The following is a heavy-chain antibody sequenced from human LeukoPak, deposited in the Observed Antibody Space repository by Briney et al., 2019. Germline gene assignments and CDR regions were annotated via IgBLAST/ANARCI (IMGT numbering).Heavy chain of an antibody. J-gene: IGHJ4*02. V-gene: IGHV3-30*01. CDR2: ISYGGSNK. CDR3: ARDLSDEMVPSVLDY. CDR1: GFTFSSYA. D-gene: IGHD3-10*01. Sequence: PGISLRLSCAPSGFTFSSYAMHWVRQAPGKGREGLAVISYGGSNKYYADSVKGRFTISRDNSKNTVYLQMNSLRAEDTAVYYCARDLSDEMVPSVLDYWGQGTLVTVSS.